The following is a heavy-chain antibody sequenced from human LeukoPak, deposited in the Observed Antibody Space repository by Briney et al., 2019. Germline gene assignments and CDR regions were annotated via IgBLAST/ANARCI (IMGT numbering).Heavy chain of an antibody. V-gene: IGHV3-23*01. CDR3: AKDHRVGQLLLLP. J-gene: IGHJ5*02. CDR1: GFAFSNYA. D-gene: IGHD2-15*01. Sequence: PGGSLRLSCAASGFAFSNYAMTWVRQAPGMGLEWVSTISGGGGSTYYADSVKGRFTISRDNSKNTLYLQMNNLRAEDTAVYYCAKDHRVGQLLLLPWGQGTLVTVSS. CDR2: ISGGGGST.